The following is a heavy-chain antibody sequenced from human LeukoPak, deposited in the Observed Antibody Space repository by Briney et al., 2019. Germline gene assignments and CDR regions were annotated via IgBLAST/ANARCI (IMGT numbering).Heavy chain of an antibody. CDR2: ISDSGGST. V-gene: IGHV3-23*01. CDR1: GFTFSSYS. Sequence: PGGSLRLSCAASGFTFSSYSMNWVRQAPGKGLEWVSVISDSGGSTYYADSVKGRFTISRDNSKNTLSLQMNSLRAEDTAVYYCAKGGGYNYGYVNYWGQGTLVTVSS. D-gene: IGHD5-18*01. J-gene: IGHJ4*02. CDR3: AKGGGYNYGYVNY.